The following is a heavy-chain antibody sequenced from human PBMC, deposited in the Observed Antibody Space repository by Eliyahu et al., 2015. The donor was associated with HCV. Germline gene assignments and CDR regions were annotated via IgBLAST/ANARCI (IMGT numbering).Heavy chain of an antibody. CDR2: IYYTGDT. CDR3: ARIGTLDD. Sequence: SLTCTVSGASITSSSYYWGWIRQPPGKGLEWIGNIYYTGDTYYNPSLRSRVTVSLDTSKNQFSLKLTSMTAADTAVYYCARIGTLDDWGQGILVTVSS. CDR1: GASITSSSYY. J-gene: IGHJ4*02. V-gene: IGHV4-39*01.